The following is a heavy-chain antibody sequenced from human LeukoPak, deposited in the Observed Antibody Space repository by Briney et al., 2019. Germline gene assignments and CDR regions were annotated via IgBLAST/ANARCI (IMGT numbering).Heavy chain of an antibody. Sequence: SETLSLTCAVYGGSFSGYYWSWIRQPPGRGLEWIGEINHSGSTNYNPSLKSRVTISVDTSKNQFSLKLSSVTAADTAVYYCARVSYYYDSSGYWYYFDYWGQGTLVTVSS. CDR2: INHSGST. CDR1: GGSFSGYY. J-gene: IGHJ4*02. V-gene: IGHV4-34*01. D-gene: IGHD3-22*01. CDR3: ARVSYYYDSSGYWYYFDY.